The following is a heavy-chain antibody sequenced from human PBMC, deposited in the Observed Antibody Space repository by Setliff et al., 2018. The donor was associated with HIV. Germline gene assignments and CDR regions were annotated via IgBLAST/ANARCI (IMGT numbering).Heavy chain of an antibody. Sequence: ASVKVSCKASSYTFTSYGISWVRQAPGQGLEWMGWISGYNGNTKYAQSFQGRVAMTTETSTSTAYMEMRSLRSDDTAVYYCARVPFRSAWFSGGHDAFDIWGQGTMVTVSS. CDR3: ARVPFRSAWFSGGHDAFDI. V-gene: IGHV1-18*01. J-gene: IGHJ3*02. CDR1: SYTFTSYG. CDR2: ISGYNGNT. D-gene: IGHD3-3*01.